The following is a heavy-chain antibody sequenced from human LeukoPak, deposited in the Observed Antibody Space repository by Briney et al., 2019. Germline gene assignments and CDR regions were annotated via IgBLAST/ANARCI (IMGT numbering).Heavy chain of an antibody. V-gene: IGHV1-24*01. CDR3: ARTDDILTGYFSPY. CDR2: FDPEDGET. CDR1: GDTLTELS. J-gene: IGHJ4*02. Sequence: ASVKVSCKVSGDTLTELSMHWVRQAPGKGLEWMGGFDPEDGETIYAQKFQGRVTMTEDTSTDTAYMELSSLRSEDTAVYYCARTDDILTGYFSPYWGQGTLVTVSS. D-gene: IGHD3-9*01.